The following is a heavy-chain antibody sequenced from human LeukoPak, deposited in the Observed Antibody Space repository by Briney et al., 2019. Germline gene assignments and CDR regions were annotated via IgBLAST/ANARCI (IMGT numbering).Heavy chain of an antibody. CDR3: ARQRIVVVPAAIVRSPKIDFDI. D-gene: IGHD2-2*01. J-gene: IGHJ3*02. CDR1: VGSISSSSYY. V-gene: IGHV4-39*01. CDR2: IYYSGST. Sequence: KPSETLSLTCTVSVGSISSSSYYWGWIRQPPGKGLEWIGSIYYSGSTYYNPSLKSRVTISVDTSKNQFSLKLSSVTAADTAVYYCARQRIVVVPAAIVRSPKIDFDIWGQGTMVTVSS.